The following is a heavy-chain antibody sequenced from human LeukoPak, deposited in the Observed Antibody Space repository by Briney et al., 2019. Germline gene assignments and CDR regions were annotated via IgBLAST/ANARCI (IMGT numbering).Heavy chain of an antibody. D-gene: IGHD2-2*01. CDR2: IYYSGST. CDR1: GGSISSSSYY. Sequence: SETLSLTCTVSGGSISSSSYYWGWIRQPPGKRLEWIGSIYYSGSTYYNPSLKSRVTISVDTSKNQFSLKLSSVTAADTAVYYCARSGGPAAYYYYYGMDVWGQGTTVTVSS. V-gene: IGHV4-39*07. CDR3: ARSGGPAAYYYYYGMDV. J-gene: IGHJ6*02.